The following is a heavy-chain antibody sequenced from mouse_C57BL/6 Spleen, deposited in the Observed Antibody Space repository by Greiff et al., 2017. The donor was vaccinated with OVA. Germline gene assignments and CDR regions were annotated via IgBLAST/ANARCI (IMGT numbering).Heavy chain of an antibody. Sequence: EVQLVESGGGLVKPGGSLKLSCAASGFTFSDSGMHWVRQAPEKGLEWVAYISSGSSTIYYADTVKGRFTISRDNAKNTLFLQMTSLRSEDTAMYDCERKVHYSNWGYAMDYWGQVTSVTVSS. J-gene: IGHJ4*01. CDR1: GFTFSDSG. CDR3: ERKVHYSNWGYAMDY. D-gene: IGHD2-5*01. V-gene: IGHV5-17*01. CDR2: ISSGSSTI.